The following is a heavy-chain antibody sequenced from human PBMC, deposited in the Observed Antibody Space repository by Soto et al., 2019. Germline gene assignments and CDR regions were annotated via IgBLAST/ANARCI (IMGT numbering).Heavy chain of an antibody. CDR3: ARDRGGYGMDV. CDR2: ASPSGTT. V-gene: IGHV4-31*03. Sequence: QVQLQESGPGLVKPSQTLSLTCTVSGDSISGGYYWSWIRQHPGKGLEWIGYASPSGTTYYNPSLNGRVSISRDTSKNQFSLEVTSVTAADTAVYHCARDRGGYGMDVWGQGTTVTVSS. CDR1: GDSISGGYY. J-gene: IGHJ6*02.